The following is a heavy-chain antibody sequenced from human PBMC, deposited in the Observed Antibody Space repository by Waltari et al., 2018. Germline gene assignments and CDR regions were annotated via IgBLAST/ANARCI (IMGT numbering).Heavy chain of an antibody. J-gene: IGHJ4*02. D-gene: IGHD3-22*01. Sequence: QVQLVLPGAEVKKPRASVKASCKACGYTFTSYYMHWVRQGPGQGLEWLGIINPSGGSTSYAQEFQGTISMARDTSTSTVYKERSSLRSEEKAVCDYAREIYDSGGYYCHTCDYWGQGTLVTVSS. CDR1: GYTFTSYY. CDR2: INPSGGST. V-gene: IGHV1-46*01. CDR3: AREIYDSGGYYCHTCDY.